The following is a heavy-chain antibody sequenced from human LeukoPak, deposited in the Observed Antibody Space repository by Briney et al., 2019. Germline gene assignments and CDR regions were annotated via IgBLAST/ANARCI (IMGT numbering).Heavy chain of an antibody. CDR1: GGSFSGYY. CDR2: ITHSGRT. D-gene: IGHD2-8*01. J-gene: IGHJ4*02. V-gene: IGHV4-34*01. CDR3: ARGTVLMHYATFDS. Sequence: SETLSLTCVVDGGSFSGYYWTWIRQSPGKGLEWIGEITHSGRTNYNPSLESRVTLLVDTPKNQFSLKLSSVTAADTAVYYCARGTVLMHYATFDSWGQGTLVTVSS.